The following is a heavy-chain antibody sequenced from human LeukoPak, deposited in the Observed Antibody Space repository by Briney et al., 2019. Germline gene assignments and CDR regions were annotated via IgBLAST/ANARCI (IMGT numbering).Heavy chain of an antibody. J-gene: IGHJ4*02. CDR2: ISGSGGST. D-gene: IGHD3-10*01. CDR3: AKVGLRYYFDY. Sequence: GGSLRLSCAASGFTYNSYAMRWARPAPEKGLECVSAISGSGGSTYYADSVKGRFTISSDNSKDTLYLQMSSLRAEDTAVYYCAKVGLRYYFDYWGQGTLVTVSS. CDR1: GFTYNSYA. V-gene: IGHV3-23*01.